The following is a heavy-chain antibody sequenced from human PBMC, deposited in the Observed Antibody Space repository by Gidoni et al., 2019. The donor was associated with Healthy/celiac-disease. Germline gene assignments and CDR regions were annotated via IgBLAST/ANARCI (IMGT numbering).Heavy chain of an antibody. D-gene: IGHD3-9*01. Sequence: QVQLQESGPGLVTPSETLSLTCTVSGGSISSYSWSWIRQPPGKGLEWIGYIYYSGSTNYNPSLKSRVTISVDTSKNQFSLKLSSVTAADTAVYYCARVPYYDILTGYRGDAFDIWGQGTMVTVSA. CDR1: GGSISSYS. V-gene: IGHV4-59*01. CDR2: IYYSGST. CDR3: ARVPYYDILTGYRGDAFDI. J-gene: IGHJ3*02.